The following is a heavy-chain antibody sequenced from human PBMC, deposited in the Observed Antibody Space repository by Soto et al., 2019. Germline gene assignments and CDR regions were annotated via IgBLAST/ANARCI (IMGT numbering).Heavy chain of an antibody. Sequence: EVQLLESGGGLVQPGGSLRLSCAASGFTFSSYAMSWVRQAPGKGLEWVSSISNSDDTYYADSVKGRFTISRDKSKDTLRLQMNSLRAEDTALYYCAKLRGLPWYFDFWGQGTLVTVSS. CDR1: GFTFSSYA. V-gene: IGHV3-23*01. CDR2: ISNSDDT. J-gene: IGHJ4*02. CDR3: AKLRGLPWYFDF.